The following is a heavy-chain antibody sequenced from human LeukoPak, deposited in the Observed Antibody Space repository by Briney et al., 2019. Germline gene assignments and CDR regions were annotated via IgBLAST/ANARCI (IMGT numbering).Heavy chain of an antibody. J-gene: IGHJ4*02. CDR3: AKDGLRGLGYSFSLQY. CDR1: GFIYSYYG. CDR2: IWSDGTGK. D-gene: IGHD4-11*01. Sequence: GGSLRLSCAATGFIYSYYGRHRVRQAPGKGLEWVAVIWSDGTGKYYADAVKGRFTISRDNSRNTLYLQLNSQRGEDKAVYYSAKDGLRGLGYSFSLQYWGQGTLVTVSS. V-gene: IGHV3-33*06.